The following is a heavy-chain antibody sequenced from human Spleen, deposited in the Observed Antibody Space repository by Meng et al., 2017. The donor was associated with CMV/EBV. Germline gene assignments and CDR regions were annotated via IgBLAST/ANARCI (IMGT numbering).Heavy chain of an antibody. Sequence: GESLKISCAASGFTFSDYYMSWIRQAPGKGLEWVSYISSSGSTIYYADSVKGRFTISRDNAKNSLYLQMNSLRAEDTAVYYCARAICSSTSPCGMDVWGQGTTVTVSS. J-gene: IGHJ6*02. CDR2: ISSSGSTI. D-gene: IGHD2-2*01. CDR3: ARAICSSTSPCGMDV. CDR1: GFTFSDYY. V-gene: IGHV3-11*04.